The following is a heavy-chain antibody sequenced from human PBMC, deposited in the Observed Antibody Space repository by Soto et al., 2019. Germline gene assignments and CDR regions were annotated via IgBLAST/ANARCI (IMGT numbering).Heavy chain of an antibody. D-gene: IGHD6-13*01. J-gene: IGHJ5*02. V-gene: IGHV5-10-1*03. CDR2: IDPSDSYA. CDR3: ARYYTSSWYLDWFDP. CDR1: GYNFTSYW. Sequence: EVLLVQSGAEVKKPGESLRISCKASGYNFTSYWITWVRQMPGKGLEWMGRIDPSDSYASSSPSLQGHVTLSSDNSISTAYLQWSSLKASDTAIYYCARYYTSSWYLDWFDPWGQGTLVIVSS.